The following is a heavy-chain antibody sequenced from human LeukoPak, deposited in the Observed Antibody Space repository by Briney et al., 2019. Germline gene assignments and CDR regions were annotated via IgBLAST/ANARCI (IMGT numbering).Heavy chain of an antibody. CDR1: GGSFSGYY. Sequence: PSETLSLTCAVYGGSFSGYYWSWIRQPPGKGLEWIGEINHSGSTNYNPSLKSRVTISVDTSKNQFSLKPSSVTAADTAVYYCARQGRSIAVAGRLHFDYWGQGTLVTVSS. V-gene: IGHV4-34*01. D-gene: IGHD6-19*01. CDR3: ARQGRSIAVAGRLHFDY. CDR2: INHSGST. J-gene: IGHJ4*02.